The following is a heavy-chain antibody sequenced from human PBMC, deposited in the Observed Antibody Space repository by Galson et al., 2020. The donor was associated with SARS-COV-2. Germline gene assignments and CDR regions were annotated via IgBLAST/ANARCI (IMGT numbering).Heavy chain of an antibody. J-gene: IGHJ3*01. CDR2: IFSDFST. V-gene: IGHV3-53*01. Sequence: GESLKISCAASGFTVSGNSMSWVRQAPGKGLEWVSVIFSDFSTHYADSVKGRFTISRDKSKNTVFLEMNNLRIEDTAVYYCAREVGSGWYKGSLDVWGQGTMVTGSS. D-gene: IGHD6-19*01. CDR3: AREVGSGWYKGSLDV. CDR1: GFTVSGNS.